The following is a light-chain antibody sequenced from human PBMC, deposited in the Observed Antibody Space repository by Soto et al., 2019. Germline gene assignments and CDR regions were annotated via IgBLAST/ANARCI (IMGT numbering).Light chain of an antibody. CDR3: QQYDSSPRT. V-gene: IGKV3-20*01. Sequence: EIVMTQSPLSLPVTPGEPASISCRASQTLLHKNGNNYFNWYQQKPGQAPRLLISGASSRAADIPDRFSGSGSGTDFTLTINRLEPEDFAVYYCQQYDSSPRTFGQGTKVE. J-gene: IGKJ1*01. CDR2: GAS. CDR1: QTLLHKNGNNY.